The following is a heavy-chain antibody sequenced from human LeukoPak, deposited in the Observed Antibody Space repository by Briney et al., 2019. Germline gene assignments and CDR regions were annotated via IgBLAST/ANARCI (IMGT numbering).Heavy chain of an antibody. CDR1: GYTFTGYY. D-gene: IGHD2-15*01. J-gene: IGHJ4*02. CDR3: ARDGLSFVEAATRRYFDY. Sequence: ASVKVSCKASGYTFTGYYMHWVRQAPGQGLEWMGWINPNSGGTNYAQKFQGRVTMTRDTSISTAYMELSRLRSDDTAVYYCARDGLSFVEAATRRYFDYWGQGTLVTVSS. V-gene: IGHV1-2*02. CDR2: INPNSGGT.